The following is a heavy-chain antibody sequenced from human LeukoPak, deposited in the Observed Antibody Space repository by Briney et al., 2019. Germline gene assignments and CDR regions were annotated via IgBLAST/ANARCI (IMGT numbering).Heavy chain of an antibody. CDR3: ARVSSGYSRWRYFDL. CDR2: IRYDGSNK. Sequence: GGSLRLSCAASGFTFSSYGMHWVRQAPGKGLEWVAFIRYDGSNKYYADSVKGRFTISRDNSKNTLYLQMNSLRAEDTAVYYCARVSSGYSRWRYFDLWGRGTLVTVSS. V-gene: IGHV3-30*02. J-gene: IGHJ2*01. D-gene: IGHD6-19*01. CDR1: GFTFSSYG.